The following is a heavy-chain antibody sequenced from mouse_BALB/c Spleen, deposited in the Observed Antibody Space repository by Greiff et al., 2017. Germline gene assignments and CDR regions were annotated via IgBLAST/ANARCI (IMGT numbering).Heavy chain of an antibody. CDR2: ISYSGST. Sequence: DVKLQESGPGLVKPSQSLSLTCTVTGYSITSDYAWNWIRQFPGNKLEWMGYISYSGSTSYNPSLKSRISITRDTSKNQFFLQLNSVTTEDTATYYCARSYVGWFAYWGQGTLVTVSA. V-gene: IGHV3-2*02. D-gene: IGHD2-12*01. CDR3: ARSYVGWFAY. J-gene: IGHJ3*01. CDR1: GYSITSDYA.